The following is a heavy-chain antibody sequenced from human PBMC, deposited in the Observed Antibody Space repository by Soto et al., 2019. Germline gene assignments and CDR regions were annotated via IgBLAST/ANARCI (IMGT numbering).Heavy chain of an antibody. CDR2: ISGSGGST. CDR1: GFTFSSYA. Sequence: GGSLRLSCAASGFTFSSYAMSWVRQAPGKGLEWVSAISGSGGSTYYADSVKGRFTISRDNSKNTLYLQMNSLRAEDTAVYYCAKVGPVWWLRSYYFDYWGQGTLVTVSS. V-gene: IGHV3-23*01. J-gene: IGHJ4*02. D-gene: IGHD5-12*01. CDR3: AKVGPVWWLRSYYFDY.